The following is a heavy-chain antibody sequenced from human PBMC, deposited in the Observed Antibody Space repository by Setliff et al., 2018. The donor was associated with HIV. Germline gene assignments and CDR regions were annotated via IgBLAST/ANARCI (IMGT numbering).Heavy chain of an antibody. V-gene: IGHV4-34*01. D-gene: IGHD5-12*01. CDR1: GGSFSGHY. CDR3: ATLKMATIYRDFDY. J-gene: IGHJ4*02. Sequence: SETLSLTCAVYGGSFSGHYWSWIRQPPGKGLEWIGEIKHRGSTNCNPSLKSRVSISVDTSKNQFSLKLSSVTAADTAVYYCATLKMATIYRDFDYWGQGTLVTVSS. CDR2: IKHRGST.